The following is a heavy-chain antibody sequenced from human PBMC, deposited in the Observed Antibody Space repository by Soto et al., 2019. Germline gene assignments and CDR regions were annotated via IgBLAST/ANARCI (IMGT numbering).Heavy chain of an antibody. J-gene: IGHJ4*02. CDR3: ARVGSSGWSPDY. D-gene: IGHD6-19*01. Sequence: SETLSLTCTVSGGSIIGHYWIWSRQPPGEGMEWIGYIFYSGSTTYNNNPSLKSRVSISVDTSKNQFYLRLSSVTAADTAVYYCARVGSSGWSPDYWGQGSLVTVSS. CDR2: IFYSGSTTY. V-gene: IGHV4-59*11. CDR1: GGSIIGHY.